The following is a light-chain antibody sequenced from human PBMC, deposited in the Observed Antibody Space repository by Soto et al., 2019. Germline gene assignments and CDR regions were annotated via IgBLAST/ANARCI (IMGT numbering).Light chain of an antibody. CDR1: QSVSTY. CDR2: DAS. Sequence: EIVLTQSPVTLSLSPGERATLSCRASQSVSTYLVWYQQKPGRAPRLLIYDASSRATGIPARFSGSGSGTDFTLTISSLEPEDFAVYYCKQRSNWPSTFGGGTKVEIK. CDR3: KQRSNWPST. V-gene: IGKV3-11*01. J-gene: IGKJ4*01.